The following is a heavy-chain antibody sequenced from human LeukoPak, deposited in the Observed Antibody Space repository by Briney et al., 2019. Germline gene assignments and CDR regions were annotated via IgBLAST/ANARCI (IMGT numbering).Heavy chain of an antibody. Sequence: PGGSLRLSCAASGFTFSSYWMHWVRQAPGKGLVWVSRINSDASSTSYADSVKGRFTISRDNAKNTLYLQMNSLRAEDTAVYYCARVNYYGSGSFYTTDYWGQGTLVTVSS. CDR2: INSDASST. D-gene: IGHD3-10*01. CDR1: GFTFSSYW. J-gene: IGHJ4*02. CDR3: ARVNYYGSGSFYTTDY. V-gene: IGHV3-74*01.